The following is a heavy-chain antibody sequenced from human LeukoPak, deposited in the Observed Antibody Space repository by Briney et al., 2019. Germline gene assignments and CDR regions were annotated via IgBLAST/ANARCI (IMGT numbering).Heavy chain of an antibody. D-gene: IGHD3-10*01. CDR2: INPNSGGT. CDR3: ARAPMEWFGVKFDY. Sequence: ASVKVSCKASGYTFTGYYMHWVRQAPGQGLEWMGWINPNSGGTNYAQKFQGRVTMTRDTSISTAYMELSRLSSDDTAVYYCARAPMEWFGVKFDYWGQGTLVTVSS. J-gene: IGHJ4*02. V-gene: IGHV1-2*02. CDR1: GYTFTGYY.